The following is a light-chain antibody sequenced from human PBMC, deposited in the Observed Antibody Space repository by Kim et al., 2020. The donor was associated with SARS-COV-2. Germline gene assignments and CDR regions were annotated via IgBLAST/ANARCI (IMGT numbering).Light chain of an antibody. Sequence: QAGLTQPPSVSKDLRQTATLTCTGNSNNVRNQGAVWLQQHQGHPPKLVSYRNNNRPSGISERLSASRSGNTASLTITGLQPEDEADYYCSAWDNSLSAWVFGGGTKLTVL. CDR2: RNN. CDR1: SNNVRNQG. V-gene: IGLV10-54*01. CDR3: SAWDNSLSAWV. J-gene: IGLJ3*02.